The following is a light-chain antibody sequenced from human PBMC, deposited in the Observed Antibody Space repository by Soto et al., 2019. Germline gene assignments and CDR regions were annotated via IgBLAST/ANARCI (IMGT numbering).Light chain of an antibody. V-gene: IGLV2-8*01. CDR2: EVS. J-gene: IGLJ2*01. Sequence: QLVLTQPPSASGSPGQSVTISCTGTSSDVGGYNYVSWYQHHPGKAPKLIIYEVSKRPSGVPDRFSGSKSGNTASLTVSGLQAEDEAEYYCSSYAGTNIYVVFGGGTKVTVL. CDR1: SSDVGGYNY. CDR3: SSYAGTNIYVV.